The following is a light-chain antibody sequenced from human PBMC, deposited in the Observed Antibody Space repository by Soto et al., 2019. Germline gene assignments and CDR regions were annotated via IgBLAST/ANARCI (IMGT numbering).Light chain of an antibody. J-gene: IGKJ2*01. CDR1: QSISSY. V-gene: IGKV1-39*01. CDR3: QQSYSTPPT. Sequence: DIQMTQSPSSLSASVGDRVTVTCRANQSISSYLNWYQQKPGKATKFVIYAASSLQSGVPSRFSGTGSGTDFTLTISSLQPEDFATYYCQQSYSTPPTFGQGTKVDIK. CDR2: AAS.